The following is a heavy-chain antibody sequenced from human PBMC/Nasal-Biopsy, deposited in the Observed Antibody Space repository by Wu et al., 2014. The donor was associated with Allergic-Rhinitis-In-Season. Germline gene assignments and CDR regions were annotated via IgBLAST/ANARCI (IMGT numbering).Heavy chain of an antibody. CDR1: GGSISSGSKY. D-gene: IGHD3-16*01. CDR2: IYHSGST. J-gene: IGHJ4*02. V-gene: IGHV4-39*01. Sequence: TLSLTCTVSGGSISSGSKYWGWDSPAPRERGWEWIGSIYHSGSTYYKPSLKNRVTISVDTSRNKFSLKLTSMTAADTAMYYCARISRDSGEWSTGLDYWGQGTLVTVSS. CDR3: ARISRDSGEWSTGLDY.